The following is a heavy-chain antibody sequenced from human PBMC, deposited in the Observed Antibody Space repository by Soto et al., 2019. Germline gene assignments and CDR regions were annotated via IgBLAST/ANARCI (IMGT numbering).Heavy chain of an antibody. J-gene: IGHJ5*02. CDR1: GGSFSGYY. CDR2: INHSGST. V-gene: IGHV4-34*01. Sequence: SETLSLTCAVYGGSFSGYYWSWIRQPPGKGLEWIGEINHSGSTNYNPSLKSRVTISVDTSKNQFSLKLSSVTAADTAVYYCARRPQDYYDSSGYNPWGQGTLVTVSS. D-gene: IGHD3-22*01. CDR3: ARRPQDYYDSSGYNP.